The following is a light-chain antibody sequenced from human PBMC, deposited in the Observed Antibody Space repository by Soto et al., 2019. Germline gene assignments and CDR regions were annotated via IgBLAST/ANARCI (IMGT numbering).Light chain of an antibody. CDR1: QSVGTW. J-gene: IGKJ4*01. CDR3: QQRSNWPLT. V-gene: IGKV1-5*01. CDR2: GAS. Sequence: DIQMTQSPSTLSASVGGRVTITCRASQSVGTWVAWYQQKPGKAPKLLIYGASNLESGVPSRFSGSGSGTEFTLTISSLEPEDFAVYYCQQRSNWPLTFGGGTKVDIK.